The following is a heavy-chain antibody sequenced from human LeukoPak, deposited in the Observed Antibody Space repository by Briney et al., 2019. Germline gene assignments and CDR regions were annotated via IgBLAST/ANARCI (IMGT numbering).Heavy chain of an antibody. V-gene: IGHV3-21*04. CDR1: GFTFSNYN. D-gene: IGHD7-27*01. Sequence: PGGSLRLSCAASGFTFSNYNMNWVRQAPGKGLEWVSSITSSSTYIYYADSVKGRFTISRDNSKNTLYLQMNSLRAEDTAVYYCAKLGYWGQGTLVTVSS. J-gene: IGHJ4*02. CDR2: ITSSSTYI. CDR3: AKLGY.